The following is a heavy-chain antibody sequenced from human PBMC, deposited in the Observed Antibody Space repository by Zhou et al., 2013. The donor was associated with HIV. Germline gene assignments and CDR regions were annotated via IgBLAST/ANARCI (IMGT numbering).Heavy chain of an antibody. J-gene: IGHJ6*02. V-gene: IGHV1-18*01. CDR1: GYIFTSYG. D-gene: IGHD2-21*02. CDR3: ARWAVAVTAHNYGMDV. Sequence: QVQLVQSGAEVKKPGASVKVSCKASGYIFTSYGISWVRQAPGQGLEWMGWISAYNGKTNYAQKLQGMTTDKSTSTAYMELRSLRSDDTAVYYCARWAVAVTAHNYGMDVWGQGTTVTVSS. CDR2: ISAYNGKT.